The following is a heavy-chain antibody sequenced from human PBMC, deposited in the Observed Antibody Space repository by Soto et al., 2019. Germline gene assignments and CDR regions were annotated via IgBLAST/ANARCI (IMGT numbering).Heavy chain of an antibody. CDR1: GDSISSSSYY. J-gene: IGHJ5*02. CDR2: IYYSGST. D-gene: IGHD1-1*01. V-gene: IGHV4-39*01. Sequence: SETLSLTCTGSGDSISSSSYYWAWIRQPPGKGLEWIVSIYYSGSTYYNPSLKSRVTMSIDTSKNQFSLKLSSVTAADTAVYYCARHNNYSNFDPWGQGTLVTVSS. CDR3: ARHNNYSNFDP.